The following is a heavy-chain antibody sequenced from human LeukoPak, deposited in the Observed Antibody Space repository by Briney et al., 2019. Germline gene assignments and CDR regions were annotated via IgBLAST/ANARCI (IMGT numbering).Heavy chain of an antibody. V-gene: IGHV4-4*02. CDR3: ARETLNYYYGMDV. J-gene: IGHJ6*02. D-gene: IGHD2/OR15-2a*01. CDR1: GGSISSNNW. Sequence: SETLSLTCAVSGGSISSNNWWSWVRQPPGKGLEWIGEIYHSGSTNYNPSLKSRVTISVDKSKNQFSLNLSSVTAADTAEYYCARETLNYYYGMDVWGQGTTVTVSS. CDR2: IYHSGST.